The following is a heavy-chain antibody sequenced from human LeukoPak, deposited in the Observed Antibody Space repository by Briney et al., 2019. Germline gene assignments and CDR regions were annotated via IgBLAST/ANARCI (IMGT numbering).Heavy chain of an antibody. Sequence: PSETLSLTCAVSGGSISSSNWWSWVRQPPGKGLEWIGEIYHSGSTNYNPSLKSRVTISVDKSKNQFSLKLSSVTAADTAVYYCARDSPYTAMVMRAFDIWGQGTMVTVSS. V-gene: IGHV4-4*02. J-gene: IGHJ3*02. CDR2: IYHSGST. D-gene: IGHD5-18*01. CDR1: GGSISSSNW. CDR3: ARDSPYTAMVMRAFDI.